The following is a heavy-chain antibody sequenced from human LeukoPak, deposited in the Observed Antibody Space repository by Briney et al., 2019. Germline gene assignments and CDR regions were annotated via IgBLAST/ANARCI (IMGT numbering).Heavy chain of an antibody. J-gene: IGHJ4*02. CDR3: AKDHYYDSSGYYTYYFDY. V-gene: IGHV3-23*01. CDR2: ISGSGGST. D-gene: IGHD3-22*01. CDR1: GFTFSSYA. Sequence: GGSLRLSCAASGFTFSSYAMSWVRQAPGKGLEWVSAISGSGGSTYYADSVKGRFTISRGNSKNTLYLQMNSLRAEDTAVYYCAKDHYYDSSGYYTYYFDYWGQGTLVTVSS.